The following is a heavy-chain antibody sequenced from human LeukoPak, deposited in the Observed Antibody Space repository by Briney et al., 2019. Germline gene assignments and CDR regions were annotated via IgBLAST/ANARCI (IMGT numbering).Heavy chain of an antibody. CDR1: GFTFSGYT. CDR2: ISSTSSYI. J-gene: IGHJ4*02. V-gene: IGHV3-21*01. D-gene: IGHD3-22*01. Sequence: GGSLRLSCVASGFTFSGYTMNWVRQAPGKGLEWVSSISSTSSYIFYADPVKGRFTISRDNAKNSLYLQMNSLRAEDTAVYHCARGLGDSGGYYGGYWGQGTLVTVSS. CDR3: ARGLGDSGGYYGGY.